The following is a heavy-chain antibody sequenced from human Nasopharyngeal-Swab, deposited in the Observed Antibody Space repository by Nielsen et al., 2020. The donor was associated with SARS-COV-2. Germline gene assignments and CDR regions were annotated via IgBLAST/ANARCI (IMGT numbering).Heavy chain of an antibody. J-gene: IGHJ3*02. CDR1: GGSIISGGYS. V-gene: IGHV4-30-2*01. CDR3: ARSDYYEYYAFDI. Sequence: SETLSLTCAVSGGSIISGGYSWSWIRQPPGKGLEWIGYIYHSGSPYYNPSLKSRVTISVDRSKNQFSLKLSSVTAADTAVYYCARSDYYEYYAFDIWGQGTMVTVSS. D-gene: IGHD3-22*01. CDR2: IYHSGSP.